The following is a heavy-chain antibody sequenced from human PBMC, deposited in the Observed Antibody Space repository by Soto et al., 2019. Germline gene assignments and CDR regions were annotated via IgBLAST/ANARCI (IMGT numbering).Heavy chain of an antibody. CDR1: GFTFSSYS. V-gene: IGHV3-48*02. CDR2: ISSSSSTI. CDR3: AREDGYSYGDFDY. Sequence: EVQLVESGGGLVQPGGSLRLSCAASGFTFSSYSMNWVRQAPGKGLEWVSYISSSSSTIYYADSVKGRFTISRDNAKNALYLQMHSLRDEDTAVYYCAREDGYSYGDFDYWGQGTLVTVSS. J-gene: IGHJ4*02. D-gene: IGHD5-18*01.